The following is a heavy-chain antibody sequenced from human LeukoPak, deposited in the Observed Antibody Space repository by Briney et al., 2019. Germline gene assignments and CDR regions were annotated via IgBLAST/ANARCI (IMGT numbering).Heavy chain of an antibody. D-gene: IGHD4-17*01. CDR1: GFTFSSYS. CDR3: ARGSEDYGDYEGVYY. Sequence: GGSLRLSCAASGFTFSSYSMNWVRKAPGKGLEWVSSISSSSSYIYYADSVKGRFTISRDNAKNSLYLQMNSLRAKDTAVYYCARGSEDYGDYEGVYYWGQGTLVTVSS. CDR2: ISSSSSYI. V-gene: IGHV3-21*01. J-gene: IGHJ4*02.